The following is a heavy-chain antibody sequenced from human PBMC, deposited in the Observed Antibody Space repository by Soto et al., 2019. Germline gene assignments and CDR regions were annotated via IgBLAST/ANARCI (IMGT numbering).Heavy chain of an antibody. J-gene: IGHJ6*02. CDR3: TIEHSSGWHLFKPRYYYYGMDV. CDR2: IRSKAYGGTT. Sequence: GGSLRLSCTASGFTFGDYAMSWVRQAPGKGLEWVGFIRSKAYGGTTEYAASVKGRFTISRDDSKSIAYLQMNSLKTEDTAVYYCTIEHSSGWHLFKPRYYYYGMDVWGQGTTVTVSS. CDR1: GFTFGDYA. V-gene: IGHV3-49*04. D-gene: IGHD6-19*01.